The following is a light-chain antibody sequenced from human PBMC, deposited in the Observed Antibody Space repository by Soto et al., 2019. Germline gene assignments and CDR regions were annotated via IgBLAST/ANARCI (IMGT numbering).Light chain of an antibody. CDR1: QSVNSN. J-gene: IGKJ2*01. Sequence: EIVMTQSPATLSVSPGEGATVSCRASQSVNSNLAWYQQKPGQAPRLLIYGASTRATGVPARFSGSGSGTEFTLTISSLQSEDFAVYYGQQYINLPYTFGQGTKLEIE. CDR3: QQYINLPYT. V-gene: IGKV3-15*01. CDR2: GAS.